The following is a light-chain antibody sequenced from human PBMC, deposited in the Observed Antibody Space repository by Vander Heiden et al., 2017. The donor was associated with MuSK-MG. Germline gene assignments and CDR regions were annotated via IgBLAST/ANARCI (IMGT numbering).Light chain of an antibody. CDR2: WAS. CDR3: QQYYSTWYT. V-gene: IGKV4-1*01. Sequence: DIVMTQSPDSLAVSLGERATINCKSSQSVLYSSNNKNYLAWYQQKPGQPPKLLIYWASTRESGVPDRFSGSGSGTDFTLTISSLQAEDVAVYYCQQYYSTWYTFGQWTKLEIK. CDR1: QSVLYSSNNKNY. J-gene: IGKJ2*01.